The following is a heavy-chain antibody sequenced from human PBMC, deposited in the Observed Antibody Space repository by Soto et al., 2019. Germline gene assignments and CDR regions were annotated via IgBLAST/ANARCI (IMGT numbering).Heavy chain of an antibody. Sequence: GASVKVSCKASGGTFSCYAISWVRQAPGQGLEWMGGIIPIFGTANYAQKFQGRVTITADESTSTAYMELSSLRSEDTAVYYCARGYRNAFDIWGQGTMVTVSS. CDR1: GGTFSCYA. D-gene: IGHD3-22*01. CDR3: ARGYRNAFDI. J-gene: IGHJ3*02. CDR2: IIPIFGTA. V-gene: IGHV1-69*13.